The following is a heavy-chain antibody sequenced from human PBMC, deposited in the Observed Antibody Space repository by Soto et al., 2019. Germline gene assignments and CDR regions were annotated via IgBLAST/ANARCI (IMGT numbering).Heavy chain of an antibody. J-gene: IGHJ4*02. Sequence: QVQLVQSGAEVKKPGSSVKVSCKASGGTFSSYTISWVRQAPGQGLEWMGRIIPILGIANYAQKFQGRVTITADKSTSTAYMELSSLRSEDTAVYYCARSLYYYDSSGYEYYFDYWGQGTLDTVSS. V-gene: IGHV1-69*02. D-gene: IGHD3-22*01. CDR1: GGTFSSYT. CDR3: ARSLYYYDSSGYEYYFDY. CDR2: IIPILGIA.